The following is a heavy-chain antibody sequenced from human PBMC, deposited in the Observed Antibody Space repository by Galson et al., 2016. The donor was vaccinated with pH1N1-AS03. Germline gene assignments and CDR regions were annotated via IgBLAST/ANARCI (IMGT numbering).Heavy chain of an antibody. V-gene: IGHV3-23*01. D-gene: IGHD3-10*01. Sequence: SLRLSCAASGFTFSGYAMSWVRQAPGKGLEWVAIVSDSGGATFYADSVKGRFTISRDNYKNTLSLQMNSLGVEDTAIYYCAKGLTIAESTYHFDSWGQGTLVTVSS. CDR3: AKGLTIAESTYHFDS. CDR1: GFTFSGYA. J-gene: IGHJ4*02. CDR2: VSDSGGAT.